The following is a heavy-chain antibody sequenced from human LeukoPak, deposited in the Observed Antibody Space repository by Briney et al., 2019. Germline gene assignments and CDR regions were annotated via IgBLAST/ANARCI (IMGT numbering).Heavy chain of an antibody. D-gene: IGHD3-3*01. CDR1: GGTISSDA. CDR3: ARDRSSHLTKKYDFWSGYYRGYYYYYMDV. J-gene: IGHJ6*03. Sequence: SVKVSCKASGGTISSDAISWVRQAPGQGLEWMGGIIPIFGTANYAQKFQGGVTITKDESTSTAYMELSSLRSEVTAVYYCARDRSSHLTKKYDFWSGYYRGYYYYYMDVWGKGTTVTVSS. V-gene: IGHV1-69*05. CDR2: IIPIFGTA.